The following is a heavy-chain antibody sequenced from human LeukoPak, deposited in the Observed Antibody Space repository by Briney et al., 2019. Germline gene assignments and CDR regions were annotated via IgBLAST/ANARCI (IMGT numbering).Heavy chain of an antibody. D-gene: IGHD3-22*01. Sequence: PGGSLRLSCAASGFTFSNYPMDWVRQAPGKGLEWVAVISYDGSNKYYADSVKGRFTISRDNSKNTLYLQMNSLRAEDTAVYYCAKSHYYDSSVYYSKKSPDAFDIWAQGKMVTVSS. V-gene: IGHV3-30*18. CDR1: GFTFSNYP. J-gene: IGHJ3*02. CDR2: ISYDGSNK. CDR3: AKSHYYDSSVYYSKKSPDAFDI.